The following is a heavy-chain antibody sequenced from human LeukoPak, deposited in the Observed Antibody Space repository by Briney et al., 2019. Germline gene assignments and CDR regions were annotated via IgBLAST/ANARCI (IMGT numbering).Heavy chain of an antibody. D-gene: IGHD3-3*01. CDR1: GLTFSNYA. V-gene: IGHV3-30*04. CDR2: ISYDGSNE. Sequence: PGGSLRLSCEASGLTFSNYAMDWVRQAPGKGLERVALISYDGSNEYYEESMKGRFTISRDNSKNTVFLQMNSVRPEDTAVYYCARVAYDSWSGSYPQVDNWGQGILVTVSS. J-gene: IGHJ4*02. CDR3: ARVAYDSWSGSYPQVDN.